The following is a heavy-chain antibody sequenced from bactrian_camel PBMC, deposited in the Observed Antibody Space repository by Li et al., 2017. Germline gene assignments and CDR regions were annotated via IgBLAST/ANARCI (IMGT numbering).Heavy chain of an antibody. V-gene: IGHV3S1*01. CDR1: GFTFTCYW. J-gene: IGHJ4*01. Sequence: HVQLVESGGDLIQPGGSLRLSCAASGFTFTCYWMYWVRQAPRKGLKWVSSITSSGGTTYYADSLKGRFTISRDNAKNTLYLQMNNLKPEDTAMYYCAAGEYASLAPHEYNYWGQGTQVTVS. D-gene: IGHD1*01. CDR3: AAGEYASLAPHEYNY. CDR2: ITSSGGTT.